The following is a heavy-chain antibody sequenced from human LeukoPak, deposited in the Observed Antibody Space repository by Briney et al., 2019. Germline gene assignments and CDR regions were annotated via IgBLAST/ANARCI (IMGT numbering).Heavy chain of an antibody. J-gene: IGHJ4*02. CDR3: AREVGAGDNHFDY. V-gene: IGHV1-46*01. CDR2: INPSTGSA. D-gene: IGHD1-26*01. Sequence: VASVKLSCEASGYTFTTNYMHWVRRAPGQGLEWMGLINPSTGSASNAQRFQDRVTMTRDTSTSTVYMELNSLRSEDAAVYYCAREVGAGDNHFDYWGQGTLVTVSS. CDR1: GYTFTTNY.